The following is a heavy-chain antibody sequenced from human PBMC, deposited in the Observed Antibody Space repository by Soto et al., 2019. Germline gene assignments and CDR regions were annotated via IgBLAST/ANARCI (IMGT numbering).Heavy chain of an antibody. D-gene: IGHD5-12*01. CDR2: IYYSGST. V-gene: IGHV4-59*01. CDR3: ARDLSGYNWFDP. CDR1: GGSISSYY. J-gene: IGHJ5*02. Sequence: SQTLSLTCTVSGGSISSYYWSWIRQPPGKGLEWIGYIYYSGSTNYNPSLKSRVTISVDTSKNQFSLKLSSVTAADTAVYYCARDLSGYNWFDPCGQGTLVTVSS.